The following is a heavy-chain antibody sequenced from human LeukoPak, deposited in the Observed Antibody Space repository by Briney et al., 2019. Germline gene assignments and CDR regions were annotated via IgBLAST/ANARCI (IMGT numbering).Heavy chain of an antibody. J-gene: IGHJ4*02. D-gene: IGHD2-8*01. V-gene: IGHV3-53*01. CDR3: ARGLGYCTSTTRLLPFDY. CDR2: VYSGGST. CDR1: GFTVSTYY. Sequence: GGSLRLSCAASGFTVSTYYMTWVRQAPGKGLECVSVVYSGGSTYYADSVKGRFTVSRDNSKNTLYLQMNSLRAEDTAMYYCARGLGYCTSTTRLLPFDYWGQGTLVTVSS.